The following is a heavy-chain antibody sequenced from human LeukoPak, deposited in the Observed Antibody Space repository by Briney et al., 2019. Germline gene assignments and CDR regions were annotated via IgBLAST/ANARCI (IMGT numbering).Heavy chain of an antibody. CDR1: GYSFTSYW. CDR3: ARVARGRGYFDY. V-gene: IGHV5-51*01. Sequence: GEALQISCKGSGYSFTSYWVGWVRRLPGKGLEWMGVIYPCDCDTRYSPSFPGQVTISADKSISTDYLQWRSLKASDTAMYYCARVARGRGYFDYWGQGPLVTVSS. CDR2: IYPCDCDT. D-gene: IGHD3-16*01. J-gene: IGHJ4*02.